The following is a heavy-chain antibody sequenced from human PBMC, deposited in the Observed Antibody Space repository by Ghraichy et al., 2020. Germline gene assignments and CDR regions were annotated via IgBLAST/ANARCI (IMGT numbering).Heavy chain of an antibody. CDR2: VYETGNT. D-gene: IGHD6-25*01. V-gene: IGHV4-4*08. J-gene: IGHJ4*02. CDR1: GASLNFYY. CDR3: ARDSSGWGPRGNCQSFSCPTPHFFDI. Sequence: LSLTCTVSGASLNFYYWSWLRQSPGKGLEWLGSVYETGNTDYNPSGESRITMSIDTSKNQFSLRLRSLTAADTAVYYCARDSSGWGPRGNCQSFSCPTPHFFDIWGQGSLVPVSS.